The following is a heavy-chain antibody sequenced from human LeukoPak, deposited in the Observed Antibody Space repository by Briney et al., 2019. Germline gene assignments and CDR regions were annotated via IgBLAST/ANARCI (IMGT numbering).Heavy chain of an antibody. Sequence: ASVKVSCKASGYTFTGYYMHWVRQAPGQGLEWMGWINPNSGGTNYAQKFQGRVTMTRDTSISTAYMELSRLRSDDTAVYYCARAVDSSGYYRSYWYFDLWGRGTLVTVSS. CDR1: GYTFTGYY. V-gene: IGHV1-2*02. CDR2: INPNSGGT. CDR3: ARAVDSSGYYRSYWYFDL. D-gene: IGHD3-22*01. J-gene: IGHJ2*01.